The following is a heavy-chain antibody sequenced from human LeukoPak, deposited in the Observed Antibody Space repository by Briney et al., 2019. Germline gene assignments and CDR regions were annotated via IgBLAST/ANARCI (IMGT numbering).Heavy chain of an antibody. V-gene: IGHV3-20*04. CDR1: GFTFSSYA. Sequence: GRSLRLSCAASGFTFSSYAMHWVRQAPGKGLEWVSGINWNGGSTGYADSVKGRFTISRDNAKNSLYLQMNSLRAEDTALYYCARERLGWAGFDYWGQGTLVTVSS. J-gene: IGHJ4*02. CDR2: INWNGGST. D-gene: IGHD6-19*01. CDR3: ARERLGWAGFDY.